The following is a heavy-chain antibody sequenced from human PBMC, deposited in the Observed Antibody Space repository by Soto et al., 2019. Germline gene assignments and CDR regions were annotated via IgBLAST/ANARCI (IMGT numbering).Heavy chain of an antibody. CDR2: INSDGSST. CDR1: GFTFSSYW. Sequence: GGSLRLSCAASGFTFSSYWMHWVRQAPGKGLEWVSRINSDGSSTSYADSVKGRFTISRDNAKNTLYLQMNSLRAEDTAVYYCACIYDFWSGSQQPLDYWGQGTLVTVSS. CDR3: ACIYDFWSGSQQPLDY. V-gene: IGHV3-74*01. D-gene: IGHD3-3*01. J-gene: IGHJ4*02.